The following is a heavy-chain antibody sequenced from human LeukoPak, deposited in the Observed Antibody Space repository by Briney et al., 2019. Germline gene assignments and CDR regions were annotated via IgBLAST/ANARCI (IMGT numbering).Heavy chain of an antibody. J-gene: IGHJ4*02. CDR3: ARGPHDGIAVDY. CDR2: IYHSGST. D-gene: IGHD6-13*01. Sequence: PSETLSLTCAVSGGSISSGGYSWSWIRQPPGKGLEWIGYIYHSGSTYYNPSLKSRVTISVDRSKNQFSLKLSSVTAADTAVYYCARGPHDGIAVDYWGQGTLVTVSS. CDR1: GGSISSGGYS. V-gene: IGHV4-30-2*01.